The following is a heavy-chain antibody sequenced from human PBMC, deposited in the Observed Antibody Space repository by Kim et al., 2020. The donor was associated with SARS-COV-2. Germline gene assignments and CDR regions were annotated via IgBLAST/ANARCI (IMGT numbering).Heavy chain of an antibody. D-gene: IGHD3-10*01. Sequence: GGSLRLSCAASGFTFSSYAMHWVRQAPGKGLEWVAVISYDGSNKYYADSVKGRFTISRDNSKNTLYLQMNSLRAEDTAVYYCARDDGITMVRGVPGAFDIWGQGTMVTVSS. CDR2: ISYDGSNK. CDR3: ARDDGITMVRGVPGAFDI. V-gene: IGHV3-30-3*01. J-gene: IGHJ3*02. CDR1: GFTFSSYA.